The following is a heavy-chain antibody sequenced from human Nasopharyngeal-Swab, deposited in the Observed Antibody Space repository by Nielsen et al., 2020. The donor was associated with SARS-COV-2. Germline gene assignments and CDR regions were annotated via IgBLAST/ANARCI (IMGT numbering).Heavy chain of an antibody. CDR3: ARGSGYYDSSGYSDY. D-gene: IGHD3-22*01. V-gene: IGHV4-59*13. J-gene: IGHJ4*02. CDR1: GGSISSYY. Sequence: SETLSLTCTVSGGSISSYYLSWIRQPPGKGLEWVGFIYYSGSTNYNPSLKSRVPISVDTSKKQLSLKLSSVTAADTAVYYCARGSGYYDSSGYSDYWGQGTLVTVSS. CDR2: IYYSGST.